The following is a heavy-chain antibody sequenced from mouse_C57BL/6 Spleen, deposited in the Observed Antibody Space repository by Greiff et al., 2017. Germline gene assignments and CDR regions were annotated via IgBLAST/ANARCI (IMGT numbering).Heavy chain of an antibody. Sequence: EVQGVESGEGLVKPGGSLKLSCAASGFTFSSYAMSWVRQTPEKRLEWVAYISSGGDYIYYADTVKGRFTISRDNARNTLYLQMSSLKSEDTAMYYCTRDQIITTVVAFDYWGQGTTLTVSS. J-gene: IGHJ2*01. CDR1: GFTFSSYA. D-gene: IGHD1-1*01. V-gene: IGHV5-9-1*02. CDR2: ISSGGDYI. CDR3: TRDQIITTVVAFDY.